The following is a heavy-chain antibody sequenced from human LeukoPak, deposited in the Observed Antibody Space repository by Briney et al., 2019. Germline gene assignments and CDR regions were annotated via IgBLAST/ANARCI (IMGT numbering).Heavy chain of an antibody. Sequence: PSETLSLTCTVSGGSISTNYWSWVRQPAGKGLEWIGRIFASGSTNYNPSLKSRVTMSVDKSKNQFSLNLTSVTAADTAVYYCARGAGYSREVNFYHYMDVWGKGTTVTVSS. CDR2: IFASGST. CDR3: ARGAGYSREVNFYHYMDV. CDR1: GGSISTNY. V-gene: IGHV4-4*07. J-gene: IGHJ6*03. D-gene: IGHD1-26*01.